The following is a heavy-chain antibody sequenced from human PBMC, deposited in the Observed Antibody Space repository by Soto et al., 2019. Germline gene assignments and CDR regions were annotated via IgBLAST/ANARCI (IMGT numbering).Heavy chain of an antibody. Sequence: QVQLQESGPGLVKPSETLSLTCTVSGGSISPYHWNWIRQPPGKGLQWIGYISHSGSATYNPSLKCRVTMSIATSKSRFSLHLSSVTAADTAVSFCARLGDFSDAFDIWGQGTLVTVSA. J-gene: IGHJ3*02. CDR3: ARLGDFSDAFDI. D-gene: IGHD3-10*01. CDR1: GGSISPYH. CDR2: ISHSGSA. V-gene: IGHV4-59*08.